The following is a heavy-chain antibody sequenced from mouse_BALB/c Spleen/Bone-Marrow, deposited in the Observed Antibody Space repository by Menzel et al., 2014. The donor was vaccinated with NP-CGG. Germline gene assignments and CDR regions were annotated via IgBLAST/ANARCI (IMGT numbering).Heavy chain of an antibody. V-gene: IGHV1S81*02. CDR2: INPSNGGT. D-gene: IGHD3-3*01. CDR3: TREGTFFAY. J-gene: IGHJ3*01. Sequence: QVQLKHSGAELVKPGASVKLSCKSSGYTFTSYYMYWVKQRPGQGLEWIGGINPSNGGTNFNEKFKSKATLTVDESSSTAYMQLSSLTSEDSAVYYCTREGTFFAYWGQGTLVTVSA. CDR1: GYTFTSYY.